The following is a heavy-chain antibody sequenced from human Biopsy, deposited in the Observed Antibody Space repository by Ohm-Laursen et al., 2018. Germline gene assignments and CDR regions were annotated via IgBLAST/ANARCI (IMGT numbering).Heavy chain of an antibody. V-gene: IGHV4-59*08. CDR3: ARRGSGGRSFDY. D-gene: IGHD2-15*01. J-gene: IGHJ4*02. CDR2: ISNSGNT. Sequence: SDTLSLTCTVSGFSINSSYWSWIRQPPGKGLEWIGFISNSGNTNYNSSLKSRVTISVDSTKNQISLKLSFVIVADTAVFYCARRGSGGRSFDYWGQGSLVTVSS. CDR1: GFSINSSY.